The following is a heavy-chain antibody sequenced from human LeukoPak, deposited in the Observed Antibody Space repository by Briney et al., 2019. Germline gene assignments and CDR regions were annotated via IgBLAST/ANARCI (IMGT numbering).Heavy chain of an antibody. CDR1: GYTFTGYY. CDR2: INPNSGGT. Sequence: ASVKVSCKASGYTFTGYYMHWVRQAPGQGLEWMGWINPNSGGTNYAQKFQGRVTMTRDTSISTAYMELSRLRSDDTAVYYWARLTGYCSSTSCRVNYFDYWGQGTLVTVSS. V-gene: IGHV1-2*02. J-gene: IGHJ4*02. CDR3: ARLTGYCSSTSCRVNYFDY. D-gene: IGHD2-2*01.